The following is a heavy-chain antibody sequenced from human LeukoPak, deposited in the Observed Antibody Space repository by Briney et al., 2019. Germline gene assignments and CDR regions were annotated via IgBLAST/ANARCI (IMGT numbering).Heavy chain of an antibody. Sequence: GGSLRLSCAASGFTFSSYEMNWVRQAPGKGLEWVSYISSSGSTIYYADSVKGRFTISRDNAKNSLYLQMNSLRAEDTAVYYCARTINNWKHGGIDYWGQGTLVTVSS. J-gene: IGHJ4*02. V-gene: IGHV3-48*03. D-gene: IGHD1-20*01. CDR2: ISSSGSTI. CDR3: ARTINNWKHGGIDY. CDR1: GFTFSSYE.